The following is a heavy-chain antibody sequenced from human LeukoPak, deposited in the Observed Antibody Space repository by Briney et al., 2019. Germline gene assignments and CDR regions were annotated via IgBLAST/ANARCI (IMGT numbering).Heavy chain of an antibody. J-gene: IGHJ4*02. V-gene: IGHV4-34*01. CDR2: INHSGST. D-gene: IGHD5-24*01. CDR1: GGTFSGYY. Sequence: SETLSLTCAVYGGTFSGYYWSWIRQPPGKGLEWIGEINHSGSTNYNPSLKSRVTISVDTSKNQFSLKLSSVTAADTAVYYCARGMAGNDYWGQGTLVTVSS. CDR3: ARGMAGNDY.